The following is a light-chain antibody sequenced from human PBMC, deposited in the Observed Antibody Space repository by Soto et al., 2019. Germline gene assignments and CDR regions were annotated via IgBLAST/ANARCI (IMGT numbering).Light chain of an antibody. V-gene: IGLV2-14*01. CDR3: TSFSSSTSIYV. J-gene: IGLJ1*01. CDR2: QVT. CDR1: TRDIAGYNY. Sequence: QSSLTQPASLSVSLGQSITISCTGTTRDIAGYNYISWYQQLPGKAPKLMIYQVTIRPSGISNRFSGSKSGNTASLTISGLQAEDEADYYCTSFSSSTSIYVFRTGTKVNVL.